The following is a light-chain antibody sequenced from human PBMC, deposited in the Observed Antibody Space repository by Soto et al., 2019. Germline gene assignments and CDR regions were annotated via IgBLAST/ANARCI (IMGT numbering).Light chain of an antibody. CDR3: QHYNTYPWT. CDR1: QSISSW. Sequence: DIQMTQSPSSRSASAGARVAIPCRASQSISSWLAWYQQKPGKAPNLLIHKASHLESGVPSRFSGSGSGTEFTLTISSLQPGDFATYYCQHYNTYPWTFGQGTKVDIK. CDR2: KAS. V-gene: IGKV1-5*03. J-gene: IGKJ1*01.